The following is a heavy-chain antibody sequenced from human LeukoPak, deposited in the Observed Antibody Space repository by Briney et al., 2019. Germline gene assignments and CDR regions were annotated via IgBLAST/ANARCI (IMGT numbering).Heavy chain of an antibody. J-gene: IGHJ4*02. Sequence: PGGSLRLSCAASGFTFSSYWMSWVRQAPGKGLEWVANIKQDGSEKYYVDSVKGRFTISRDNAKNSLYLQMNSLRAEDTAVYYCAKDGSKSVRDFDYWGQGTLVTVSS. CDR2: IKQDGSEK. V-gene: IGHV3-7*03. D-gene: IGHD1-26*01. CDR1: GFTFSSYW. CDR3: AKDGSKSVRDFDY.